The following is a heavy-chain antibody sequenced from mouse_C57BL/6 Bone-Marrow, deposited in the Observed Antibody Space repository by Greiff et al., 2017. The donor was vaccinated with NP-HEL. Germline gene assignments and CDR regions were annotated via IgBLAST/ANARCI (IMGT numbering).Heavy chain of an antibody. V-gene: IGHV2-9-1*01. J-gene: IGHJ4*01. D-gene: IGHD3-2*02. CDR1: GFSLTSYA. CDR2: IWTGGGT. Sequence: VQLQQSGPGLVAPSQSLSITCTVSGFSLTSYAISWVRQPPGKGLEWLGVIWTGGGTNYNSALKSRLSISKDNSKSQVFLKMNSLQTDDTARYYCARKRQLRLLLYAMDYWGQGTSVTVSS. CDR3: ARKRQLRLLLYAMDY.